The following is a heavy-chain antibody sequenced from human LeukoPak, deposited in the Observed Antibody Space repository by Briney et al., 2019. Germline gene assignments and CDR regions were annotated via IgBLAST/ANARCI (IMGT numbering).Heavy chain of an antibody. CDR2: ISYDGSNK. V-gene: IGHV3-30*01. CDR3: ARGGSSFDKGAFDI. D-gene: IGHD6-6*01. CDR1: GFTFSSYA. Sequence: GGSLRLSCAASGFTFSSYAMHWVRQAPGKGLEWVAVISYDGSNKYYADSKKGRFTISRDNSKNTLYLQMNSLRAEDTAVYYCARGGSSFDKGAFDIWGQGTMVTVSS. J-gene: IGHJ3*02.